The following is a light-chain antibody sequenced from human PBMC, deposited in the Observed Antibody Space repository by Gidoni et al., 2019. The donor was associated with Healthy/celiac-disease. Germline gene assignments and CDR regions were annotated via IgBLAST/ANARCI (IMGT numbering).Light chain of an antibody. CDR2: GNS. J-gene: IGLJ2*01. CDR1: SSNIGAGYD. CDR3: QSYDSSLSGHVV. Sequence: QSVLTQLPSLSGAPGQRVTISCTGSSSNIGAGYDVHWYQQLPGTAPKLLIYGNSNRPSGVPDRFSGSKSGTSASLAISGLQAEDEADYYCQSYDSSLSGHVVFGGGTKLTVL. V-gene: IGLV1-40*01.